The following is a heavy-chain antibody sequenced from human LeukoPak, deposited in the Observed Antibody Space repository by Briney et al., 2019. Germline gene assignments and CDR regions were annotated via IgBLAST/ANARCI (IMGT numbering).Heavy chain of an antibody. D-gene: IGHD3-3*01. CDR3: ARASYYDPPRPYYYYMDV. CDR1: GGSISSSSYY. CDR2: IYTSGST. Sequence: SETLSLTCTVSGGSISSSSYYWGWIRQPPGKGLEWIGYIYTSGSTNYNPSLKSRVAISVDTSKNQFSLKLSSVTAADTAVYYCARASYYDPPRPYYYYMDVWGKGTTVTVSS. J-gene: IGHJ6*03. V-gene: IGHV4-61*05.